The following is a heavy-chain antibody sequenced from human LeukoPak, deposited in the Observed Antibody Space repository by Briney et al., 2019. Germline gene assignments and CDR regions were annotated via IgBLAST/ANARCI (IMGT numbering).Heavy chain of an antibody. CDR2: ISSSSSTI. J-gene: IGHJ4*02. CDR3: ATGGPYGNTWYALSHYFDY. V-gene: IGHV3-48*04. Sequence: PGGSLRLSCAASGFTFNDYSMNWVRQAPGKGLEWVSYISSSSSTIYYADSVKGRFTISRDNAKNSLYLQMNSLRAEDTAVYYCATGGPYGNTWYALSHYFDYWGQGTLVTVSS. CDR1: GFTFNDYS. D-gene: IGHD6-13*01.